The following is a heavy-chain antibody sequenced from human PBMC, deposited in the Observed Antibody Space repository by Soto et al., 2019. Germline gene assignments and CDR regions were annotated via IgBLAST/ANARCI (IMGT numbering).Heavy chain of an antibody. CDR1: GFTFSSSW. CDR2: IKQDGSEK. J-gene: IGHJ2*01. D-gene: IGHD3-16*01. Sequence: GGSLRLSCAASGFTFSSSWMNWVRQAPGEGLEWVANIKQDGSEKYYADSVKGRFTISRDNAKNSLYLQMNSLRAEDTAVYYCARRAGDYPSWYFDLWGRGTLVTVSS. CDR3: ARRAGDYPSWYFDL. V-gene: IGHV3-7*01.